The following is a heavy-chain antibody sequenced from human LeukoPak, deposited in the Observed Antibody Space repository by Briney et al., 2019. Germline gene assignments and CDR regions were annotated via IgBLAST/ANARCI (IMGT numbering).Heavy chain of an antibody. V-gene: IGHV1-2*02. J-gene: IGHJ5*02. Sequence: VASVTVSCKASGYTFTGYYMHWVRQAPGQGLEWMGWINPNSGGTNYAQKFQGRVTMTRDTSISTAYMELSRLRSDDTAVYYCASSGYCSSTSCYSGFDPWGQGTLVTVSS. CDR3: ASSGYCSSTSCYSGFDP. D-gene: IGHD2-2*01. CDR2: INPNSGGT. CDR1: GYTFTGYY.